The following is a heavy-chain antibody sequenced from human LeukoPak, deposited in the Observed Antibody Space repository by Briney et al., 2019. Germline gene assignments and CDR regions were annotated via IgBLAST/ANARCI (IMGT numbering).Heavy chain of an antibody. CDR1: GFTFRTYA. Sequence: GGSLRLSCAASGFTFRTYAMHWVRQAPGKGLEWVAVIWHDGGNEYFADSVKGRFTISSDNSKNMVYLQMNSLRVEDTAVYYCARDFQWALDYWGQGTLVTVSS. CDR3: ARDFQWALDY. D-gene: IGHD1-26*01. J-gene: IGHJ4*02. V-gene: IGHV3-33*01. CDR2: IWHDGGNE.